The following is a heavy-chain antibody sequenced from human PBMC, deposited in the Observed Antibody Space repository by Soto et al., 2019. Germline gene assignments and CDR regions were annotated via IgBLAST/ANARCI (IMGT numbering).Heavy chain of an antibody. Sequence: GGSLRLSCVASGFTVSNNYMSWVRQAPGKGLEWIAVIYMDDTTFYADSMKGRFTVSRDNSKNTLYLHMNSLRAEDTAVYYCATTESSSSSTQFDFWGQGTLVTVSS. CDR2: IYMDDTT. D-gene: IGHD6-6*01. CDR1: GFTVSNNY. J-gene: IGHJ4*02. CDR3: ATTESSSSSTQFDF. V-gene: IGHV3-53*01.